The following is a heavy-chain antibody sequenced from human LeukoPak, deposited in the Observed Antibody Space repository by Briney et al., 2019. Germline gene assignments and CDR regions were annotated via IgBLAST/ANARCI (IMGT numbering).Heavy chain of an antibody. CDR2: ITAYNGNT. D-gene: IGHD3-9*01. V-gene: IGHV1-18*01. CDR3: ARVHYDILTGYYIPHAFDI. CDR1: GYTFITYS. J-gene: IGHJ3*02. Sequence: ASVKVSCKTSGYTFITYSISWVRQAPGQGLEWMGWITAYNGNTKYEEKLQDRVTMTTDTSTSTGYMELRSLRPDDTAVYYCARVHYDILTGYYIPHAFDIWGQGTIVTVSS.